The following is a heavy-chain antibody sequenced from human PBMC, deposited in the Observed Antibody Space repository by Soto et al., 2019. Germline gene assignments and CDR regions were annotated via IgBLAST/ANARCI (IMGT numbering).Heavy chain of an antibody. CDR2: ISGSGGST. D-gene: IGHD3-9*01. Sequence: EVQLLESGGGLVQPGGSLRLSCEASGFTFSSYAMSGVRQAPGKGLEWVSAISGSGGSTYYADSVKGRFTISRDNSKNTLYLQMNSLRAEDTAVYYCAKGPGGLTGYYYFDYWGQGTLVTVSS. CDR1: GFTFSSYA. J-gene: IGHJ4*02. CDR3: AKGPGGLTGYYYFDY. V-gene: IGHV3-23*01.